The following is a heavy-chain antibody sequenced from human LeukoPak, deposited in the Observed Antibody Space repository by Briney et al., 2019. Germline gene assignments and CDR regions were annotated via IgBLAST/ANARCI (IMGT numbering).Heavy chain of an antibody. D-gene: IGHD3-3*01. Sequence: GGSLRLSCAASGFTFSSYWMSWVRQAPGKGLEWVANIKQDGSEKYYVDSVKGRFTISRDNAKNSLYLQMDSLRAEDTAVYYCARDTGSNYDFWSGYSNWGQGTLVTVSS. V-gene: IGHV3-7*01. CDR2: IKQDGSEK. CDR1: GFTFSSYW. CDR3: ARDTGSNYDFWSGYSN. J-gene: IGHJ4*02.